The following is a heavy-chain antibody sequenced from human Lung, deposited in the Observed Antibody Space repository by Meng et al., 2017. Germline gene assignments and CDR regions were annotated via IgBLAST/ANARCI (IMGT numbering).Heavy chain of an antibody. CDR3: ARGSITMVRGVSVFDP. V-gene: IGHV4-4*02. J-gene: IGHJ5*02. CDR1: GGSISSSNW. Sequence: VQLEESGPGGAKPSGPLYLTCAVSGGSISSSNWWNWVRQPPRKGQEWIGKIYHSGSTTYNPYPKRRVTISVAKSTTQFSLKLSSVTAAATAVSYCARGSITMVRGVSVFDPWGQGTLVTVSS. CDR2: IYHSGST. D-gene: IGHD3-10*01.